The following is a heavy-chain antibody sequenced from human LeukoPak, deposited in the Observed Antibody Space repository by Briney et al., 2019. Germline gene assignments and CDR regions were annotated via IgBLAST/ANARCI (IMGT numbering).Heavy chain of an antibody. D-gene: IGHD3-22*01. CDR2: INHSGST. Sequence: SGTLSLTCAVYGGSFSGYYWSWIRQPPWKGLEWIGEINHSGSTNYNPSLKSRVTISVDTSKNQFSLKLSSVTAADTAVYYCARLRYYDSSGYLEGADDAFDIWGQGTTVTVSS. J-gene: IGHJ3*02. V-gene: IGHV4-34*01. CDR1: GGSFSGYY. CDR3: ARLRYYDSSGYLEGADDAFDI.